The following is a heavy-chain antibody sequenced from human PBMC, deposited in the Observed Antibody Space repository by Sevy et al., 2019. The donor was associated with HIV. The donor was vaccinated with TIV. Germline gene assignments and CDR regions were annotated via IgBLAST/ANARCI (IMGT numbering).Heavy chain of an antibody. J-gene: IGHJ5*02. Sequence: ASVKVSCKASGYTFTSYGISWVRQAPGQGLEWMGWISAYNGNTNYSQKLQGRVTMTTDTSTSTAYMELRSLRSDDTAVYYCATIAAADPGVVWFDPWGQGTLVTVSS. CDR3: ATIAAADPGVVWFDP. D-gene: IGHD6-13*01. CDR2: ISAYNGNT. V-gene: IGHV1-18*01. CDR1: GYTFTSYG.